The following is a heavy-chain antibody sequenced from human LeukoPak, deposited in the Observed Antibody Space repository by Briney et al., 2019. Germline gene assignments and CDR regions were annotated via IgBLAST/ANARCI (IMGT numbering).Heavy chain of an antibody. J-gene: IGHJ4*02. CDR2: INPNSGGT. V-gene: IGHV1-2*02. CDR1: GYTFTVYY. D-gene: IGHD5-12*01. Sequence: ASVKVSCKASGYTFTVYYMHWVRQAPGQGLEWMGWINPNSGGTNYAQKFQGRVTMTRDTSISTAYMELSRLRSDDTAVYYCAITDVDIVATIWGLDYWGQGTLVTVSS. CDR3: AITDVDIVATIWGLDY.